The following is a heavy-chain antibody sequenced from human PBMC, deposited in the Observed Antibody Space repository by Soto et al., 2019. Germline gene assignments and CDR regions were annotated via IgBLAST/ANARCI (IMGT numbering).Heavy chain of an antibody. Sequence: GGSLRLSCSASGFTFSDYSMHWVRQAPGKGLQYVSTISSDGDITYYADSVKGRFTISRDNSKSTLYLQMNSLRPEHTAVYYCVTVATFSDILTGYYSTNFFDPWGQGTLVTVSS. D-gene: IGHD3-9*01. CDR1: GFTFSDYS. CDR3: VTVATFSDILTGYYSTNFFDP. CDR2: ISSDGDIT. J-gene: IGHJ5*02. V-gene: IGHV3-64D*06.